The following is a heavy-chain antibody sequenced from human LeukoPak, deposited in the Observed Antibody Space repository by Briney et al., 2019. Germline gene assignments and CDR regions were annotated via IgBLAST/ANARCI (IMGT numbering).Heavy chain of an antibody. CDR1: GFTFRYYA. J-gene: IGHJ4*02. CDR3: VRDSDIGAAGYYFDS. V-gene: IGHV3-30*04. CDR2: ISTDGRNI. Sequence: GRSLRLSYAFSGFTFRYYAMHWVRHAPGKGLEWVAVISTDGRNIYYADSVKGRFTISRDNSKNTLFLQMNSLRPEDTAVYFCVRDSDIGAAGYYFDSWGQGTLVTVSS. D-gene: IGHD6-13*01.